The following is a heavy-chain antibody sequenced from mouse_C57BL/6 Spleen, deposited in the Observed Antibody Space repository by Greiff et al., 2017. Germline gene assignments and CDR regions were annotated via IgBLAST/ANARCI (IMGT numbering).Heavy chain of an antibody. Sequence: QVQLKESGAELARPGASVKLSCKASGYTFTSYGISWVKQRTGQGLEWIGEIYPRSGNTYYNEKFKGKATLTADKSSSTAYMELRSLTSEDSAVYFCAGYYGSSCRDYAMDYWGQGTSVTVSS. CDR2: IYPRSGNT. J-gene: IGHJ4*01. CDR1: GYTFTSYG. D-gene: IGHD1-1*01. V-gene: IGHV1-81*01. CDR3: AGYYGSSCRDYAMDY.